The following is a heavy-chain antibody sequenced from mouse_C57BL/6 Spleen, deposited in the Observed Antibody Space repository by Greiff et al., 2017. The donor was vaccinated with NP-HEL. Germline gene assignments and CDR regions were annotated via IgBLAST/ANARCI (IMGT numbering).Heavy chain of an antibody. CDR3: ARPYYGPFDY. Sequence: VQLQQSGAELARPGASVKLSCKASGYTFTSYGISWVKQRTGQGLEWIGEIYPRSGNTYYNEKFKGKATLTADKSSSTAYMELRSLTSEDSAVYFCARPYYGPFDYWGQGTTLTVSS. V-gene: IGHV1-81*01. D-gene: IGHD1-1*01. CDR2: IYPRSGNT. CDR1: GYTFTSYG. J-gene: IGHJ2*01.